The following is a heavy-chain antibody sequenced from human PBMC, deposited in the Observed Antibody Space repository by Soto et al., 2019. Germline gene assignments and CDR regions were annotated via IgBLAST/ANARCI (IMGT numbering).Heavy chain of an antibody. Sequence: SVKVSCKASGFTFTSSAVQWVRQARGQRLEWIGWIVVGSGNTNYAQKFQERVTITRDMSTSTAYMELSSLRSEDTAVYYCAAVYSARDGAIYYYGMDVWGQGTTVTVSS. J-gene: IGHJ6*02. D-gene: IGHD1-26*01. CDR1: GFTFTSSA. V-gene: IGHV1-58*01. CDR2: IVVGSGNT. CDR3: AAVYSARDGAIYYYGMDV.